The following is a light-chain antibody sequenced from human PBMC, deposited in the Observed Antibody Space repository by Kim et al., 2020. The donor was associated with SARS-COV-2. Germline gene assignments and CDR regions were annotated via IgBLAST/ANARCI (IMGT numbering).Light chain of an antibody. Sequence: ASVGDRVTITCRTSQGISGYLAWFQQQPGKAPKLLIYAASTLQGGVPSRFSGSGSGTEFTLTINSLQPEDFATYYCQQLNSYPPTFGQGTKLEI. J-gene: IGKJ2*01. V-gene: IGKV1-9*01. CDR3: QQLNSYPPT. CDR2: AAS. CDR1: QGISGY.